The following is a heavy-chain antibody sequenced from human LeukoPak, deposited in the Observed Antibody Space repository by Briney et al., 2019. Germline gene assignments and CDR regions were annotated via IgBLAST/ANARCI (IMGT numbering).Heavy chain of an antibody. CDR2: IYYSGST. Sequence: SETLSLTCTVSGGSISSSSYYWGWIRQPPGKGLEWIGSIYYSGSTYYNPSLKSRVTISVDTSKNQFSLKLSSVTAADTAVYYCARDSYYDSSGYYPLWGQGTLVTVSS. CDR1: GGSISSSSYY. J-gene: IGHJ4*02. D-gene: IGHD3-22*01. V-gene: IGHV4-39*07. CDR3: ARDSYYDSSGYYPL.